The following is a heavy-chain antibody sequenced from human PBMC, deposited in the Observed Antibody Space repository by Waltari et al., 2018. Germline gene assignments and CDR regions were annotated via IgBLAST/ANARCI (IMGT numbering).Heavy chain of an antibody. CDR1: GFTFSSYA. CDR3: AKGGGVQLWLFYFDY. V-gene: IGHV3-23*01. J-gene: IGHJ4*02. Sequence: EVQLLESGGGLVQPGGSLSLSCAASGFTFSSYAMSWVRQAPGKGLEWVSAISGSGGSTYYADSVKGRFTISRDNSKNTLYLQMNSLRAEDTAVYYCAKGGGVQLWLFYFDYWGQGTLVTVSS. CDR2: ISGSGGST. D-gene: IGHD5-18*01.